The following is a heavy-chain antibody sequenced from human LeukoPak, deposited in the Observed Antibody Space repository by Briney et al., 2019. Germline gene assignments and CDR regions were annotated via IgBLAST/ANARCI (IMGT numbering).Heavy chain of an antibody. V-gene: IGHV4-4*07. Sequence: SETLSLTCTVSGGSISSYYWSWIRQPAGKGLEWIGRIYTSGSTNYNPSLKIRVTMSVDTSKNQFSLKLSSVTAADTAVYYCARDRDIVVVPAAIAGRAFDIWGQGTMVTVSS. CDR2: IYTSGST. CDR3: ARDRDIVVVPAAIAGRAFDI. CDR1: GGSISSYY. D-gene: IGHD2-2*01. J-gene: IGHJ3*02.